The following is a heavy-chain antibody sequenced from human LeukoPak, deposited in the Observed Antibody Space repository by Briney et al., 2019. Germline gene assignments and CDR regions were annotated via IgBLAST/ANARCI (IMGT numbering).Heavy chain of an antibody. CDR3: VRTPPFTSCYDY. Sequence: ASVKVSCNASGYTFTSYDINWVRQATGQGLEWMGWMNPNSGNTGYAQKFQGRVTITRNTSISTAYMELSSLRSEDTAVYYCVRTPPFTSCYDYWGQGTLVTVSS. D-gene: IGHD2-2*01. V-gene: IGHV1-8*03. CDR1: GYTFTSYD. J-gene: IGHJ4*02. CDR2: MNPNSGNT.